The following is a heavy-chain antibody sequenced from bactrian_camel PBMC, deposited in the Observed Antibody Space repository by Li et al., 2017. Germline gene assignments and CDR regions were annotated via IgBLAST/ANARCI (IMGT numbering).Heavy chain of an antibody. V-gene: IGHV3S40*01. CDR1: GFTFSDYD. Sequence: DVQLVESGGGLVQPGGSLRLSCAASGFTFSDYDVTWVRQGLGKGLEWVSIINRGGTTYYADSMKGRFTISRDNATNTVYLQMNSLKPEDTAVYYCVSLVGRPLVHQGTQVTVS. CDR2: IINRGGTT. D-gene: IGHD2*01. J-gene: IGHJ4*01.